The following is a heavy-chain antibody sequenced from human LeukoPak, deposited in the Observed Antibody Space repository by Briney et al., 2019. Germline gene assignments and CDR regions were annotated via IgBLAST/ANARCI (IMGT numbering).Heavy chain of an antibody. D-gene: IGHD2-15*01. CDR1: GFTFSSYA. J-gene: IGHJ4*02. V-gene: IGHV3-30*04. CDR3: ARDTCDGGSCYVYYFDY. Sequence: GGSLRLSCASAGFTFSSYAMHWVRQAPGKGLEWVAVISYDGSNKYYADSVKGRFTISRDNSKNTLYLQMNSLRAEDTAVYYCARDTCDGGSCYVYYFDYWGQGTLVTVSS. CDR2: ISYDGSNK.